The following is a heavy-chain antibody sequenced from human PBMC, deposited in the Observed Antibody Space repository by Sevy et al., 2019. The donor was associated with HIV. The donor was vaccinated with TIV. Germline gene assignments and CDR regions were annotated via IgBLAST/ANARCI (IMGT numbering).Heavy chain of an antibody. CDR3: ANTSAKGDDAFNI. Sequence: GGSLRLSCAASGFTVNSNYMTWVRQAPGKGLEWVSAISRSGGSTYYADSVKGRFTISRDNSKNTLYLQMNSLRAEDTAVYYCANTSAKGDDAFNIWGQGTMVTVSS. CDR1: GFTVNSNY. CDR2: ISRSGGST. D-gene: IGHD3-16*01. J-gene: IGHJ3*02. V-gene: IGHV3-23*01.